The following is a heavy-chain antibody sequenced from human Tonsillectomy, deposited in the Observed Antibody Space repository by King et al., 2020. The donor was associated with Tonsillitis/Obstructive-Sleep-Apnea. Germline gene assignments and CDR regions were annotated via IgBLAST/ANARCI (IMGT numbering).Heavy chain of an antibody. V-gene: IGHV5-10-1*03. CDR2: IDPSDSYT. J-gene: IGHJ6*02. CDR1: GYRFTSYW. CDR3: ARHVERNSYGLEIFYYYGMDV. D-gene: IGHD3-16*02. Sequence: EVQLVESGAEVKKPGESLRISCKGSGYRFTSYWINWVRQMPGKGLEWMGTIDPSDSYTNYNPSFQGHVIISADKSISTAYLQWSSLKASDTAMYHCARHVERNSYGLEIFYYYGMDVWGQGTTVTVSS.